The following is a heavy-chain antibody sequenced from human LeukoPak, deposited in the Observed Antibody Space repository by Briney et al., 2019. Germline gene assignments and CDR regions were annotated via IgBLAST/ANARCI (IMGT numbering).Heavy chain of an antibody. CDR2: IYYSGST. Sequence: PSETLSLTCTVSGGSINNYYWSWIRQPPGKGLEWIGYIYYSGSTNYNPSLKSRVTISVDTSKNQFSLKLSSVTAADTAVYYCAREGYGDSESYFDYWGQGTLVTVSS. CDR3: AREGYGDSESYFDY. CDR1: GGSINNYY. J-gene: IGHJ4*02. D-gene: IGHD4-17*01. V-gene: IGHV4-59*01.